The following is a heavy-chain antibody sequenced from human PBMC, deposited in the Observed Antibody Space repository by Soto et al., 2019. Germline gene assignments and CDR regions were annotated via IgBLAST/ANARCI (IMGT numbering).Heavy chain of an antibody. D-gene: IGHD6-19*01. CDR1: GADINTYS. Sequence: PSETLSLTCSVSGADINTYSWTWIRQLAGKGLEWIGRIYTSASINYNPSLKGRVTLSVDTSTNQFSLRLASVTAADTAIYYCARDREAGYNFYYGMDVWGQGTTVTVSS. J-gene: IGHJ6*02. V-gene: IGHV4-4*07. CDR2: IYTSASI. CDR3: ARDREAGYNFYYGMDV.